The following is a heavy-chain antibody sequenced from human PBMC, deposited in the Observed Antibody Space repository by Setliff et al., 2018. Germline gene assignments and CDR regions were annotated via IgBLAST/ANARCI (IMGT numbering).Heavy chain of an antibody. CDR2: ISTSSSYI. V-gene: IGHV3-21*01. J-gene: IGHJ3*02. Sequence: GGSLRLSCAASGFTFSSYSMNWVRQAPGKGLEWVSSISTSSSYIYYAGSVKGRFTISRDNAKKSLFLQMDSLRAEDTAVYFCARGGGGHIVVATFEFDIWGQGTKVT. D-gene: IGHD2-21*01. CDR3: ARGGGGHIVVATFEFDI. CDR1: GFTFSSYS.